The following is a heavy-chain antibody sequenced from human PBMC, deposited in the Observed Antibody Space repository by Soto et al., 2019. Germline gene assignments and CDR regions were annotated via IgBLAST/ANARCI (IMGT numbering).Heavy chain of an antibody. CDR1: GFTFSSYD. CDR3: AREGVIRFLEWFPYGMEV. V-gene: IGHV3-30-3*01. CDR2: ISYDGSNK. J-gene: IGHJ6*02. Sequence: PGGSLRLSCAASGFTFSSYDMHGVRQAPGKGLEWVAVISYDGSNKYYADSVKGRFTISRDNSKNTLYLQMNSLRAEDTAVYYCAREGVIRFLEWFPYGMEVWGQGTTVTVSS. D-gene: IGHD3-3*01.